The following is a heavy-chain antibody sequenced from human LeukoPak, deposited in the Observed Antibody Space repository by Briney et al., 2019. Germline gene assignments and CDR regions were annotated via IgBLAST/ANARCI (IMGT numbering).Heavy chain of an antibody. Sequence: QPGGSLRLSCAASGFTFSSYAMTWVRQAPGKWLEWVTSISGSAGSTYYAASVKGRFTISRENCKYTLNLHMNSLRAQETAVYYCAKDWRSGWELLVVYWGQGTLVTVSS. J-gene: IGHJ4*02. CDR3: AKDWRSGWELLVVY. CDR2: ISGSAGST. CDR1: GFTFSSYA. D-gene: IGHD1-26*01. V-gene: IGHV3-23*01.